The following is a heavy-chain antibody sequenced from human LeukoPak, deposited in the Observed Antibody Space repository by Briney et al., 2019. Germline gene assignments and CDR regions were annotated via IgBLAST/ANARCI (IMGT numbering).Heavy chain of an antibody. CDR3: ARLIIVATNFDY. CDR1: GFTFSDYY. D-gene: IGHD3-16*01. V-gene: IGHV3-11*06. J-gene: IGHJ4*02. CDR2: ISSSSCYT. Sequence: PGGSLRLSCAASGFTFSDYYMSWIRQAPGKGLEWVSYISSSSCYTNYADSVKGRFTISRDNAKNSLYLQMNSLRAEDTAVYYCARLIIVATNFDYWGQGTLVTVSS.